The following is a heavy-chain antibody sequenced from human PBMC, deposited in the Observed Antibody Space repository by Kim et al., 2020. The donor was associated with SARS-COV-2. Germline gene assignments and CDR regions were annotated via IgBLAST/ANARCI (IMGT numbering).Heavy chain of an antibody. CDR1: GFTFSTCA. J-gene: IGHJ4*02. D-gene: IGHD3-10*01. CDR2: ISNRGVST. Sequence: GGSLRLSCAASGFTFSTCAMSWVRQAPGKGLEWVSGISNRGVSTYYADSVKGRFAISRDNSKNTLYRQMNSLRAEDTAVYYCAKGRWGSGSYYNDYWGQGALVTVST. V-gene: IGHV3-23*01. CDR3: AKGRWGSGSYYNDY.